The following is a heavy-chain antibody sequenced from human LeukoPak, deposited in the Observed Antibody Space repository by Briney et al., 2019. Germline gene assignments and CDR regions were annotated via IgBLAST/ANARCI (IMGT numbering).Heavy chain of an antibody. Sequence: ASVKVSCKTSGYTFNRYTITWVRQAPGQGLEWMGWISTSNGATNYAEKFQGSVTITTEAVTKTAYMELRRLTPGDMAMYFCARVSHTSMVTPGFDYWGQEPPLTVSS. CDR1: GYTFNRYT. J-gene: IGHJ4*02. D-gene: IGHD5-18*01. V-gene: IGHV1-18*03. CDR2: ISTSNGAT. CDR3: ARVSHTSMVTPGFDY.